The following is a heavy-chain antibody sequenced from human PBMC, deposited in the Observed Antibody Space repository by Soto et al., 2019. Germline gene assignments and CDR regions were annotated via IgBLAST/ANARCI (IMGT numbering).Heavy chain of an antibody. D-gene: IGHD3-9*01. J-gene: IGHJ4*02. CDR1: GDSINSDNYY. CDR3: ARLEGLATISYYFDY. Sequence: QLQLQESGPGLVKPSETLSLTCSVSGDSINSDNYYWGWIRQPPGKGLEWIGSIYYRGNTYDNPYLNTRATISLDKSKSQFSLKLNSVTAADSAVYFCARLEGLATISYYFDYWGQGTLVTVSS. CDR2: IYYRGNT. V-gene: IGHV4-39*01.